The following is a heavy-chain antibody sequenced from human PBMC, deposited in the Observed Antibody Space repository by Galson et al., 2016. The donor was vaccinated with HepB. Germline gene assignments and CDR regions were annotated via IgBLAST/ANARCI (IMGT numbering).Heavy chain of an antibody. CDR2: ISGSGGST. D-gene: IGHD3-10*01. CDR1: GFTFSSCP. Sequence: SLRLSCAASGFTFSSCPMSWVRQAPGKGLEWVSSISGSGGSTNYADSVKGRFTISRDNSENTLYLQMNSLRAEDTAVYYCARVGYNYGSGSYYNGDDWYFDLWGRGTLVIVSS. V-gene: IGHV3-23*01. CDR3: ARVGYNYGSGSYYNGDDWYFDL. J-gene: IGHJ2*01.